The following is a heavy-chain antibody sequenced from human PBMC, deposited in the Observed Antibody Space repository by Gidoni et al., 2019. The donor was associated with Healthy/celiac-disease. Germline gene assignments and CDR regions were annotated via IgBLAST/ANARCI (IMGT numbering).Heavy chain of an antibody. CDR3: ARDLTHNYGGVHYYYGMDV. CDR2: IYYSGST. D-gene: IGHD4-17*01. J-gene: IGHJ6*02. CDR1: GGPISSVGYY. Sequence: QVQLQESGPGLVKPPQTLSLTCTVSGGPISSVGYYWSWIRQHPGKGLEWIGYIYYSGSTYYNPSLKSRVTISVDTSKNQFSLKLSSVTAADTAVYYCARDLTHNYGGVHYYYGMDVWGQGTTVTVSS. V-gene: IGHV4-31*03.